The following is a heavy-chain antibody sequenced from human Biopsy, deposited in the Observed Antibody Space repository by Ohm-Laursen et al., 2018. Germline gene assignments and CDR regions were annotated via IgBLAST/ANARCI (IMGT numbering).Heavy chain of an antibody. CDR2: IFNSANT. CDR3: ARGDYFDSNGYFWFDP. J-gene: IGHJ5*02. D-gene: IGHD3-22*01. CDR1: GGSINSGGSY. V-gene: IGHV4-31*01. Sequence: PSQTLSLTCTVSGGSINSGGSYWSWIRQRPGKGLEWIGYIFNSANTYYNPSLKNLITISGDTSKNQFSLKLNSVTAADTAVYYCARGDYFDSNGYFWFDPWGQGTLVTVSS.